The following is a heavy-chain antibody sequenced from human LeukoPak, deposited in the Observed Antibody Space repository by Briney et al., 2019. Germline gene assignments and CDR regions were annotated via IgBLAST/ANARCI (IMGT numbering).Heavy chain of an antibody. D-gene: IGHD6-19*01. J-gene: IGHJ4*02. CDR1: GFTFSDYY. Sequence: GGSLRLSCAASGFTFSDYYMSWIRQAPGKGLEWVSYISSSGSTIYYADSVKGRFTISRDNAKNSLYLQMNSLRAEDTAVYYCARDVAIAVAANPVDYWDQGTLVTVSS. CDR3: ARDVAIAVAANPVDY. CDR2: ISSSGSTI. V-gene: IGHV3-11*01.